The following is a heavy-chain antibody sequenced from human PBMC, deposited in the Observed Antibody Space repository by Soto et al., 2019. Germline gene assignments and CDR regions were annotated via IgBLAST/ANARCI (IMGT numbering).Heavy chain of an antibody. D-gene: IGHD4-17*01. V-gene: IGHV3-21*01. CDR1: GFTFSSYW. J-gene: IGHJ3*02. Sequence: PGGSLRLSCAASGFTFSSYWLHWVRQAPGTGLEWVSPISSSGSYISYADSVKGRFTISRDNAKNSLYLQMNSLRAEDTAVYYCARDLRARSTNAFDIWGQGTMVTVSS. CDR3: ARDLRARSTNAFDI. CDR2: ISSSGSYI.